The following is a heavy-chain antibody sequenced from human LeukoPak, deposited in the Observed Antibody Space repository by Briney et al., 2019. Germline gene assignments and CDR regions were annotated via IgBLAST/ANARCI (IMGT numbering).Heavy chain of an antibody. CDR2: ISGSGGST. V-gene: IGHV3-23*01. CDR3: AKEGYCTNGVCSNFDY. D-gene: IGHD2-8*01. Sequence: GGSLGLSCAASGFTFSSYAMSWVRQAPGKGLEWVSAISGSGGSTYYADSVKGRFTISRDNSKNTLYLQMNSLRAEDTAVYYCAKEGYCTNGVCSNFDYWGQGTLVTVSS. CDR1: GFTFSSYA. J-gene: IGHJ4*02.